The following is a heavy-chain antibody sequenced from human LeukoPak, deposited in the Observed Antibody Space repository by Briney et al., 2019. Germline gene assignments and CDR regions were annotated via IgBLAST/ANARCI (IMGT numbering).Heavy chain of an antibody. CDR3: ARAYGKWNDVYFYAFDL. Sequence: PGGSLRLSCATSAFTFNSYSMSWVRQAPGKGLEWVSSITSTSVSTYYADSVKGRFTISRDNAKSSLYLQMNSLRAEDTALYYCARAYGKWNDVYFYAFDLWGQGTMVTVSS. D-gene: IGHD1-20*01. CDR2: ITSTSVST. V-gene: IGHV3-21*04. CDR1: AFTFNSYS. J-gene: IGHJ3*01.